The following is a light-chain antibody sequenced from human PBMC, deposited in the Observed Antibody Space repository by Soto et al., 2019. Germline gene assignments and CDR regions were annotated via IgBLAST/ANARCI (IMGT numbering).Light chain of an antibody. CDR1: QNVWTY. Sequence: EIVLTQSPATLSLSPGERATFSCRVSQNVWTYLACYQHRPGQAPRLLIYDASNRATGIPARFSGSGSGTDFTLTISSLEPEDFAMYYCQVRTSLFGQGTKLE. J-gene: IGKJ2*01. V-gene: IGKV3-11*01. CDR3: QVRTSL. CDR2: DAS.